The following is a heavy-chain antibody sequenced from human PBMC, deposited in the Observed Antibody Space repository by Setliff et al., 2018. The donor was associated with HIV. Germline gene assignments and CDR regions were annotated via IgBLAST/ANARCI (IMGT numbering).Heavy chain of an antibody. CDR2: MNPGSRNT. V-gene: IGHV1-8*02. J-gene: IGHJ6*03. CDR3: ARARTDHYDRGRRSHYYVDV. D-gene: IGHD3-22*01. CDR1: GYTFTNYD. Sequence: ASVKVSCKPSGYTFTNYDINWVRQAAGQGLEWMGWMNPGSRNTGYAQRLEGSVTMTWDTSISTAYMELNNVKFEDTAVYYCARARTDHYDRGRRSHYYVDVWARGATVTVSS.